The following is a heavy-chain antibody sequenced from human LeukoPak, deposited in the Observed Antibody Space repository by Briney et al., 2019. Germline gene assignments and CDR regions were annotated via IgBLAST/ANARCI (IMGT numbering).Heavy chain of an antibody. J-gene: IGHJ4*02. CDR2: ISGSGGTT. CDR1: GFSFSSYA. Sequence: AGGSLRLSCAASGFSFSSYAMTWVRQAPGKGLEWVSAISGSGGTTYYADSVKGRFTISRDNSKNMLYLQMDSLRDEDTAVYYCSSLLYYDFLTGIDYGGQGTLVTVSS. CDR3: SSLLYYDFLTGIDY. V-gene: IGHV3-23*01. D-gene: IGHD3-9*01.